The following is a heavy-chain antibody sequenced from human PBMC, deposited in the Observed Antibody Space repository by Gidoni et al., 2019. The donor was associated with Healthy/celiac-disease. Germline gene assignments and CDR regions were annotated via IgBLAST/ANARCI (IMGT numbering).Heavy chain of an antibody. CDR2: ISYDGSNK. Sequence: WVAVISYDGSNKYYADSVKGRFTISRDNSKNTLYLQMNSLRAEDTAVYYCAKQYTVTMVPYDYWGQGTLVTVSS. J-gene: IGHJ4*02. CDR3: AKQYTVTMVPYDY. V-gene: IGHV3-30*18. D-gene: IGHD4-17*01.